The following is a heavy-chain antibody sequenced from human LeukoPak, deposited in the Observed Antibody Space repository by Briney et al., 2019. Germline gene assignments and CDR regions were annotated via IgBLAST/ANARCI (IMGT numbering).Heavy chain of an antibody. CDR1: GYTLTSYY. Sequence: ASVTVSCKASGYTLTSYYMHWVRQAPGQGLEWMGIINPSDGSAIYTQKFQGRVTLTTDTSTSTVYMELNSLRSEDTAVYYCARGFNYYDNSGYYQYYFDYWGQRTLVTVSS. CDR2: INPSDGSA. V-gene: IGHV1-46*01. J-gene: IGHJ4*02. D-gene: IGHD3-22*01. CDR3: ARGFNYYDNSGYYQYYFDY.